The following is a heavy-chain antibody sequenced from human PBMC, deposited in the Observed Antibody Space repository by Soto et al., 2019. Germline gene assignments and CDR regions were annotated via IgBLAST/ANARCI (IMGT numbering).Heavy chain of an antibody. D-gene: IGHD2-2*01. CDR3: ARGEDIVVVPAAGGFDY. V-gene: IGHV4-34*01. CDR1: GGSFSGYY. Sequence: QVQLQQWGAGLLKPSETLSLTCAVYGGSFSGYYWSWIRQPPGKGLEWIGEINHSGSTNYNPSLKSRVTISVDTSKSQFSLKLSSVTAADTAVYYCARGEDIVVVPAAGGFDYWGQGTLVTVSS. CDR2: INHSGST. J-gene: IGHJ4*02.